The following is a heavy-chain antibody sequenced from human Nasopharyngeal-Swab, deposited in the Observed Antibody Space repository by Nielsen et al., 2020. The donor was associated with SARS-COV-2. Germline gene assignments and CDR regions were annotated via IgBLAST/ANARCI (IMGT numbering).Heavy chain of an antibody. CDR2: IIPIFGTA. CDR1: GGTFGSYA. Sequence: SVKVSCKASGGTFGSYAISWVRQAPGQGLEWMGGIIPIFGTANCAQKFQGRVTITADESTSTAYMELSSLRSEDTAVYYCARGHTTLRRPPGPDAFDIWGQGTMVTVSS. CDR3: ARGHTTLRRPPGPDAFDI. D-gene: IGHD1-26*01. J-gene: IGHJ3*02. V-gene: IGHV1-69*13.